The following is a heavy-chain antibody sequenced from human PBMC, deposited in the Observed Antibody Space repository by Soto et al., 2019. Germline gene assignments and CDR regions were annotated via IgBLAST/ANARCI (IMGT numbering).Heavy chain of an antibody. CDR3: ARGGAAAGTVVSWFDP. Sequence: SSETLSLTCAVYGGFFSGYYWSWIRQPPGKGLEWIGEINHSGSTNYNPSLKSRVTISVDTSKNQFSLKLSSVTAADTAVYYCARGGAAAGTVVSWFDPWGQGTLVTVSS. J-gene: IGHJ5*02. V-gene: IGHV4-34*01. CDR2: INHSGST. D-gene: IGHD6-13*01. CDR1: GGFFSGYY.